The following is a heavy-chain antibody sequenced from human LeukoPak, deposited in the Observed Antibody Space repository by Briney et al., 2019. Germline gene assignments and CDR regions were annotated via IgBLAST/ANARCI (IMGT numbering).Heavy chain of an antibody. Sequence: ASVKVSCKASGYTFTGYYMHWVRQAPGQGLEWMGWINPNSGGTNYAQKFQGRVTMTRDTSTNTVYMELRGLRPDDTATYFCARAADNYDIWSGYYCFGYWGQGSLVTVSS. D-gene: IGHD3-3*01. CDR1: GYTFTGYY. CDR3: ARAADNYDIWSGYYCFGY. CDR2: INPNSGGT. J-gene: IGHJ4*02. V-gene: IGHV1-2*02.